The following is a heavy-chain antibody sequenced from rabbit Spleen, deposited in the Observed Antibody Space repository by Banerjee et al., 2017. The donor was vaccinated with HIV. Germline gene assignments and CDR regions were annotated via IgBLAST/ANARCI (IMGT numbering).Heavy chain of an antibody. CDR1: GFTLSSYY. CDR3: ARGGGL. J-gene: IGHJ6*01. Sequence: QLVESRGGLVQPGGSLKLSCKASGFTLSSYYMNWVRQAPGKGLEWIGYIVPIFGVTYYANWVNGRFTISSHDAQNTLYLQLNSLTAADTATYFCARGGGLWGPGTLVTVS. CDR2: IVPIFGVT. V-gene: IGHV1S7*01.